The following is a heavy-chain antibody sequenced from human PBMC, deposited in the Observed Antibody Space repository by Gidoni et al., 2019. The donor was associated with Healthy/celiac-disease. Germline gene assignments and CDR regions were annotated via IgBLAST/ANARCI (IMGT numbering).Heavy chain of an antibody. D-gene: IGHD6-6*01. CDR1: GFNLSSYA. CDR2: ISGSGGST. CDR3: AKRTAAARLDY. V-gene: IGHV3-23*01. Sequence: EVQLLESGGGLVQPGGSLRLSCAASGFNLSSYALGCVRQVPGKGLEWVSAISGSGGSTYYADSVKGRFTISRDNSKNTLYLQMNSLRAEDTAVYYCAKRTAAARLDYWGQGTLVTVAS. J-gene: IGHJ4*02.